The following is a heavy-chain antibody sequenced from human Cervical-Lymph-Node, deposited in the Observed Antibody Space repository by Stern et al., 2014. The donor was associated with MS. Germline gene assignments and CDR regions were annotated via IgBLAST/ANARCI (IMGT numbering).Heavy chain of an antibody. CDR3: ARGAGDNWFDP. CDR2: IIPFVGTA. J-gene: IGHJ5*02. CDR1: GG. V-gene: IGHV1-69*06. D-gene: IGHD3-10*01. Sequence: VQLVESGADVKKPGSSVRVSCKTSGGISWLRQAPGQGLEWMGGIIPFVGTANYAQTFQGRLTITADTSTDTTYMELSSLRHDDTAVYYCARGAGDNWFDPWGQGTLVSVSS.